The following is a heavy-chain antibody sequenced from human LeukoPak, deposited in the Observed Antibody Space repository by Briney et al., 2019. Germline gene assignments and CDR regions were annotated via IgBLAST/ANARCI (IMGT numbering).Heavy chain of an antibody. J-gene: IGHJ4*02. CDR2: LSASGGST. V-gene: IGHV3-23*01. Sequence: GGSLRLSCAASGFTFSSYAMNWVRQAPGKGLEWVSGLSASGGSTYHADSVKGRVTISRDNSKNTLYLEMNSLRDEDTAGYYFSQAGSGSNFLDNWGQGTLVTVSS. CDR3: SQAGSGSNFLDN. CDR1: GFTFSSYA. D-gene: IGHD3-10*01.